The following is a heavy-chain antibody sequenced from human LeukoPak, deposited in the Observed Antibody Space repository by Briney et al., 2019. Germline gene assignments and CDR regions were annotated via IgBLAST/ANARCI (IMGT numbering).Heavy chain of an antibody. CDR1: RFTFSTYV. J-gene: IGHJ4*02. CDR2: ISASGGSA. V-gene: IGHV3-23*01. Sequence: GGSLRLSCAASRFTFSTYVMSWVRQAPGKGLEWVSDISASGGSADYADSVKGRFTISRDNANDSLYLQMNSLRVEDTAVYYCARVVKYSRSYEGSDYWGQGALVTVSS. D-gene: IGHD6-6*01. CDR3: ARVVKYSRSYEGSDY.